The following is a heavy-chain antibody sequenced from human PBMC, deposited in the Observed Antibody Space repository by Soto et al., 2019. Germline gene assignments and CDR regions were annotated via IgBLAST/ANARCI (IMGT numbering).Heavy chain of an antibody. V-gene: IGHV1-69*13. CDR3: ARAVSARETQYPDHFDY. CDR2: IIPIFGTA. CDR1: GGTFSSYA. J-gene: IGHJ4*02. Sequence: ASVKVSCKASGGTFSSYAISWVRQAPGQGLEWMGGIIPIFGTANYAQKFQGRVTITADESTSTAYMELSSLRSEDTAVYYCARAVSARETQYPDHFDYWGQGTLVTVSS. D-gene: IGHD6-6*01.